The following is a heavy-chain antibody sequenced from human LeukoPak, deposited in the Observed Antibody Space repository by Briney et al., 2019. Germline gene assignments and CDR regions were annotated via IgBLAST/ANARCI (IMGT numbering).Heavy chain of an antibody. CDR2: IYTSGST. D-gene: IGHD2-2*01. J-gene: IGHJ5*02. Sequence: SETLSLTCTVSGGSISSYYWSWIRQPPGKGLEWIGYIYTSGSTNYNPSLKSRVTISVDTSKNQFSLKLSSVTAADTAVYYCARHAVPQHCSSTSCSPGWFDPWDQGTLVTVSS. CDR3: ARHAVPQHCSSTSCSPGWFDP. CDR1: GGSISSYY. V-gene: IGHV4-4*09.